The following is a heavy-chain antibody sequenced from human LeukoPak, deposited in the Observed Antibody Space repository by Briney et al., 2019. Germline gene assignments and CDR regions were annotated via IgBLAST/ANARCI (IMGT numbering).Heavy chain of an antibody. CDR1: GYTFTSYE. V-gene: IGHV1-8*01. CDR3: ARGGLHCTGGSCYVPDY. J-gene: IGHJ4*02. D-gene: IGHD2-15*01. CDR2: MNPNSGNT. Sequence: ASVKVSCKASGYTFTSYEINWVRQATGQGLEWLGRMNPNSGNTGSAEKFQGRVTMTRNTSIRTAYMELSSLRSEDTAVYYCARGGLHCTGGSCYVPDYWGQGTLVTVSS.